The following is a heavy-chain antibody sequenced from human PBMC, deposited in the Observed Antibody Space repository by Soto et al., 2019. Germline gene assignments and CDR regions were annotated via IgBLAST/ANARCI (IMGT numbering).Heavy chain of an antibody. V-gene: IGHV4-39*01. J-gene: IGHJ3*02. CDR2: LYYSGTA. Sequence: QLQLQESGPGLVKPSETLSLTCTVSGGSINSDAYYWGWIRQPPGKGLEWIGSLYYSGTAFYKPSLSRRLTISGDMSSIQSFLELTSVPAADTAVYFCATVVNTGVGGRSYLDIWGQGTMVTVSS. D-gene: IGHD3-16*02. CDR3: ATVVNTGVGGRSYLDI. CDR1: GGSINSDAYY.